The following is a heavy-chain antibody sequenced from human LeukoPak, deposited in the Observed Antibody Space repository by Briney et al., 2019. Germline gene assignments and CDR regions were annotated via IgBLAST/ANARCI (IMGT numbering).Heavy chain of an antibody. Sequence: PSETLSLTCTVSGGSISSYYWSWIRQPAGKGLEWIGRIYTSGSTNYNPSLKSRVTMSVDTSKNQFSLKLSSVTAADTAVYYCARDGYYYDSSGWEDWFDPWGQGTLVTVSP. CDR3: ARDGYYYDSSGWEDWFDP. CDR1: GGSISSYY. J-gene: IGHJ5*02. CDR2: IYTSGST. V-gene: IGHV4-4*07. D-gene: IGHD3-22*01.